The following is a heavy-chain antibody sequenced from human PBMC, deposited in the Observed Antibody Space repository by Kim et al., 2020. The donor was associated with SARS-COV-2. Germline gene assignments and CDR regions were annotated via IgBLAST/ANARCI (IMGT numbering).Heavy chain of an antibody. Sequence: SETLSLTCTVSGGSISSSSYYWGWIRQPPGKGLEWIGSIYYSGSTYYNPSLKSRVTISVDTSKNQFSLKLSSVTAADTAVYYCARHVPALELIPWFDPWGQGTLVTVSS. D-gene: IGHD1-26*01. V-gene: IGHV4-39*01. CDR3: ARHVPALELIPWFDP. CDR1: GGSISSSSYY. CDR2: IYYSGST. J-gene: IGHJ5*02.